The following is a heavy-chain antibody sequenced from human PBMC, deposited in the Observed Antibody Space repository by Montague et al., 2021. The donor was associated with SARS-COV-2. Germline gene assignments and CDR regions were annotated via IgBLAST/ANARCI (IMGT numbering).Heavy chain of an antibody. V-gene: IGHV4-31*03. D-gene: IGHD2-2*01. CDR1: GGSISSGGYY. CDR3: ARTPAVYVVVVPAARSHFDY. Sequence: TLSLTCTVSGGSISSGGYYWSWIRQHPGKGLEWIGYIYYSGSTYYNPSLKSRVTMSVDTSKNQFSLKLSSVTAADTAVYYCARTPAVYVVVVPAARSHFDYWGQGTLVTVSS. J-gene: IGHJ4*02. CDR2: IYYSGST.